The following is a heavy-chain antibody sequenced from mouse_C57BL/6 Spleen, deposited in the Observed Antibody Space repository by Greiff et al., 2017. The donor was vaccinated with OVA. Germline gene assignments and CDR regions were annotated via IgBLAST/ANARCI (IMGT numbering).Heavy chain of an antibody. J-gene: IGHJ4*01. V-gene: IGHV1-55*01. CDR3: ARYHYDASPYAMDY. CDR1: GYTFTSYW. D-gene: IGHD2-3*01. CDR2: IYPGSGST. Sequence: QVHVKQPGAELVKPGASVKMSCKASGYTFTSYWITWVKQRPGQGLEWIGDIYPGSGSTNYNEKFKSKATLTVDTSSSTAYMQLSSLTSEDSAVYYCARYHYDASPYAMDYWGQGTSVTVSS.